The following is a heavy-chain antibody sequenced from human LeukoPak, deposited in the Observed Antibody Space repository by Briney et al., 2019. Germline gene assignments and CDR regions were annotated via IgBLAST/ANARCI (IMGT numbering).Heavy chain of an antibody. CDR3: ARDSFDPTGFDP. J-gene: IGHJ5*02. CDR2: ISYDGCNK. V-gene: IGHV3-30*04. D-gene: IGHD3-10*01. Sequence: GGSLRLSCAASGFTFSSYAIHWVRQAPGKGLEWVPAISYDGCNKYYADSVKGRFTISRDNSKNTLYLQVNTLRADDMAVYYCARDSFDPTGFDPWGQGTLVTVSS. CDR1: GFTFSSYA.